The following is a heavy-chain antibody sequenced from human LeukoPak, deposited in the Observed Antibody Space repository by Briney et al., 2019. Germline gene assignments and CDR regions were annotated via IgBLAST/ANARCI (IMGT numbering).Heavy chain of an antibody. CDR3: VRDSRETGTTSDFDY. Sequence: ASVKVSCKASGYTFDNYGISWVRQPPGQGLEWVGWIGVDTGNTNFARKFQGRVTMTTDTDTATSYMEVRGLISDDTAVYYCVRDSRETGTTSDFDYWGQGTLVIVSS. J-gene: IGHJ4*02. CDR1: GYTFDNYG. CDR2: IGVDTGNT. D-gene: IGHD1-7*01. V-gene: IGHV1-18*01.